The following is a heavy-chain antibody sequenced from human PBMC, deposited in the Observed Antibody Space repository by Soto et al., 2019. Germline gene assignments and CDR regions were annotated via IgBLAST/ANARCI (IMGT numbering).Heavy chain of an antibody. CDR1: GFTLSSYA. Sequence: GGSLRLSCAASGFTLSSYAMSWVRQAPGEGLVWVSRINSDGSSTNYADSVKGRFTISRDNAKNTLYLQMNSLRAADTAVYYCARGAGGGVSSWWFDPWGQGTPVTVSS. CDR3: ARGAGGGVSSWWFDP. CDR2: INSDGSST. J-gene: IGHJ5*02. D-gene: IGHD2-8*01. V-gene: IGHV3-74*01.